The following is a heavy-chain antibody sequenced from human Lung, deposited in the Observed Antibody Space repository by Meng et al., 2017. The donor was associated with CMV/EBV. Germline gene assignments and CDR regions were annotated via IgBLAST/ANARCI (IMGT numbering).Heavy chain of an antibody. CDR1: GGSVRSSFYY. V-gene: IGHV4-61*01. CDR2: IYYSGST. Sequence: EXXTISCTVSGGSVRSSFYYWSWIRQSPGKGLEWIGYIYYSGSTDYNTSLKSRVTMSIDTSKNQISLKLGSVTAADTAVYYCARSPTGDYAMDVWGQGTTVTVSS. CDR3: ARSPTGDYAMDV. D-gene: IGHD4-17*01. J-gene: IGHJ6*02.